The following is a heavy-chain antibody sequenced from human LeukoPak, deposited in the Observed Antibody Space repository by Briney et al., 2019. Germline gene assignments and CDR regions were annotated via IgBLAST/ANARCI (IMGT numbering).Heavy chain of an antibody. Sequence: SETLSLTCAVSGGSISSGGYSWSWIRQPPGKGLEWIGCIYHSGSTYYNPSLKSRVTISVDRSKNQFSLKLSSVTAADTAVYYCARANYGITFGGVIVPYFDYWGQGTLVTVSS. V-gene: IGHV4-30-2*01. CDR1: GGSISSGGYS. J-gene: IGHJ4*02. D-gene: IGHD3-16*02. CDR2: IYHSGST. CDR3: ARANYGITFGGVIVPYFDY.